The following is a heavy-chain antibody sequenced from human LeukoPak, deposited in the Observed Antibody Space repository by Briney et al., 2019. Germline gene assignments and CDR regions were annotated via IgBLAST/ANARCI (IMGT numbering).Heavy chain of an antibody. CDR2: VKQDGSEK. J-gene: IGHJ6*03. CDR3: ARVPPYSSSWYGITRGFHYYYYMDV. Sequence: GRSLRLSCAASGFTFRSYWMSWVRQAPGKGLEWVANVKQDGSEKYYVDSVKGRFTISRDNAKNSLYLQMNSLRAEDTAVYYCARVPPYSSSWYGITRGFHYYYYMDVWGKGTTVTISS. V-gene: IGHV3-7*01. D-gene: IGHD6-13*01. CDR1: GFTFRSYW.